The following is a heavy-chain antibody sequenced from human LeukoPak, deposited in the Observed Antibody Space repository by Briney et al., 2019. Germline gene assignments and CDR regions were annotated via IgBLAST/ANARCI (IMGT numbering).Heavy chain of an antibody. CDR3: ARVPNMVRGLFGLYYFDY. Sequence: SETLSLTCTVSGGSISSYYWSWIRQPPGKGLEWIGYIYYSGSTNYNPSLKSRVTISVDRSNNQFSLKLSSLTAADTAVYYCARVPNMVRGLFGLYYFDYWGQGTLVTVSS. J-gene: IGHJ4*02. CDR2: IYYSGST. D-gene: IGHD3-10*01. CDR1: GGSISSYY. V-gene: IGHV4-59*01.